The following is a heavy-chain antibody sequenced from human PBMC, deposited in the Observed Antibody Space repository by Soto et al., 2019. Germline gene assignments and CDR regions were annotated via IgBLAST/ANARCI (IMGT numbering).Heavy chain of an antibody. D-gene: IGHD3-22*01. CDR2: IHPKDSYT. CDR3: ARLYGSSSACDSWFDP. J-gene: IGHJ5*02. CDR1: CYNFTSFW. V-gene: IGHV5-10-1*01. Sequence: ESLKTSRPGVCYNFTSFWISWVRQMPGRGLEWMGRIHPKDSYTNYSPSFQGHVTISVDKSISTAYLQWGSLKASDSAMYYCARLYGSSSACDSWFDPWGQGTLVTVSS.